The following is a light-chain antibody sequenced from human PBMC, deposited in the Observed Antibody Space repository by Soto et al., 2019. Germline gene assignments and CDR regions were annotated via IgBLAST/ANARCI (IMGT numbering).Light chain of an antibody. CDR1: KSDIGVYDL. Sequence: QSVLTQPPSASGSPGQSVTISCTGTKSDIGVYDLVSWYQQHPGKAPRLIIYEVVQRPSGVPDRFSGSKSGNTASLTVSGLQAADEADYFCKSYAGSNTYVFGSGTKLTVL. J-gene: IGLJ1*01. V-gene: IGLV2-8*01. CDR3: KSYAGSNTYV. CDR2: EVV.